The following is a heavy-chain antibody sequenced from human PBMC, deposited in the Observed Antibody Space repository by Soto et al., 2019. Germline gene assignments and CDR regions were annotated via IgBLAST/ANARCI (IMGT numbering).Heavy chain of an antibody. CDR1: GFTFSSYA. D-gene: IGHD3-3*01. CDR2: ISDSGGST. CDR3: AKTWSGAHFDY. Sequence: QPGGSLRLSCAASGFTFSSYAMSWVRQAPGKGLEWVSGISDSGGSTYYADSVKGRFAISRDNSKNTVSLQMNSLRAEDTAVYYCAKTWSGAHFDYWGQGTLVTVSS. V-gene: IGHV3-23*01. J-gene: IGHJ4*02.